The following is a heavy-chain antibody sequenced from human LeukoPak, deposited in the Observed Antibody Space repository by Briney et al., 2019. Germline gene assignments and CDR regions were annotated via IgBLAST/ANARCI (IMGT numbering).Heavy chain of an antibody. D-gene: IGHD3-22*01. CDR1: GGTFSSYD. Sequence: SVKVSCKASGGTFSSYDISWVRQAPGQGLEWMGGIMPMFGKANYAQKFQGRVTTTADKATSTAYMELSSLRSEDTAVYYCARRSDDYDSSAYYHWGQGTLVTVSS. CDR3: ARRSDDYDSSAYYH. J-gene: IGHJ4*02. V-gene: IGHV1-69*06. CDR2: IMPMFGKA.